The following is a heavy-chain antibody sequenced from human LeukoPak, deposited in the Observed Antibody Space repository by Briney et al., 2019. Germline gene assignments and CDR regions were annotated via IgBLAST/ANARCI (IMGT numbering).Heavy chain of an antibody. CDR2: INPNSGGT. J-gene: IGHJ4*02. Sequence: ASVKVSCKASGYAFTGYYMHWVRQAPGQGLEWMGWINPNSGGTNYAQKFQGRVTMTRDTSISTAYMELSRLRSDDTAVYYCARWGYYDSSGYFTFDYWGQGTLVTVSS. CDR3: ARWGYYDSSGYFTFDY. CDR1: GYAFTGYY. D-gene: IGHD3-22*01. V-gene: IGHV1-2*02.